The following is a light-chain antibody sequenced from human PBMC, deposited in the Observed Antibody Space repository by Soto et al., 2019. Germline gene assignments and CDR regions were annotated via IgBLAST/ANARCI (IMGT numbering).Light chain of an antibody. CDR2: DAS. V-gene: IGKV3-15*01. Sequence: ETMMTQSPDTLSVSLGERATLSCRASQSLRSSLAWYQQKPGQAPRLLIYDASTRATGIPARFSGSGSGTDFTLTISGLQSEDFAVYYCQQYNNWSQTFGQGTKVDIK. CDR3: QQYNNWSQT. CDR1: QSLRSS. J-gene: IGKJ1*01.